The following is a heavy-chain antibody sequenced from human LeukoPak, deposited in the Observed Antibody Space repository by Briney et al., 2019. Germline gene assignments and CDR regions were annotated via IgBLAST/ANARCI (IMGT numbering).Heavy chain of an antibody. V-gene: IGHV3-21*01. D-gene: IGHD2-15*01. Sequence: GGSLRLSCAASGFTFGGYTINWVRLAPGKGLEWVSSISSSLNMYFAESVKGRFTISRDSARNSVSLQLNSLRVEDTAVYYCARDAGIVAFDIWGQGTVVTVSS. J-gene: IGHJ3*02. CDR3: ARDAGIVAFDI. CDR2: ISSSLNM. CDR1: GFTFGGYT.